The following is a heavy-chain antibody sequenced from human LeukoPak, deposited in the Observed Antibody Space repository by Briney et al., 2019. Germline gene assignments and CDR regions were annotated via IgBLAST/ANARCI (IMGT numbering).Heavy chain of an antibody. V-gene: IGHV4-34*01. Sequence: SETLSLTCAVYGGSFSGYYWSWIRQPPGKGLEWIGEINNSASTNYNPSRKSRGAISVDTSKNQFSLKLSSVTAADAAVYYCARGQTCSSTSCSNGGWFDPWGQGTLVTVSS. J-gene: IGHJ5*02. CDR3: ARGQTCSSTSCSNGGWFDP. D-gene: IGHD2-2*01. CDR1: GGSFSGYY. CDR2: INNSAST.